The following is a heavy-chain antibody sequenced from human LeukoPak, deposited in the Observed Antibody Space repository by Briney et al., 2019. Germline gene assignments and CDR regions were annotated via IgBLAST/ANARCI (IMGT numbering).Heavy chain of an antibody. Sequence: PGGSLRLSCAASGFTFSTYAMTWVRQAPGRGLEWVSAVSGSASAAYYADSVKGRFTISRDNAKNTVYLQMSSLRAVDTAVYYCAKDLDISTGYYIEHWGQGTLVTVSS. CDR2: VSGSASAA. CDR3: AKDLDISTGYYIEH. J-gene: IGHJ4*02. V-gene: IGHV3-23*01. D-gene: IGHD3-9*01. CDR1: GFTFSTYA.